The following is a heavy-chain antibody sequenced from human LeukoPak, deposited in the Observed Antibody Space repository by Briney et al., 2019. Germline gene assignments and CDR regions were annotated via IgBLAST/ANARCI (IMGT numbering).Heavy chain of an antibody. V-gene: IGHV3-7*04. J-gene: IGHJ4*02. Sequence: GGSLRLSCVASGFDVRHYYMSWVRQAPGKGLEWVADIRNDGSNIYNVDSVRGRFTISRDNAKNSLFLQMNSLKDEDTAVYYCARDGSGRDFSLDYWGQGTLVTVSS. CDR2: IRNDGSNI. CDR1: GFDVRHYY. CDR3: ARDGSGRDFSLDY. D-gene: IGHD3-10*01.